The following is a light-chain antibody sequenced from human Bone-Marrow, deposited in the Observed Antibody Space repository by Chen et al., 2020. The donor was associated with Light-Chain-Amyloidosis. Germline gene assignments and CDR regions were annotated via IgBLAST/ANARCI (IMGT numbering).Light chain of an antibody. CDR3: QQYGTSPLT. CDR2: GSS. V-gene: IGKV3-20*01. J-gene: IGKJ4*01. CDR1: QTISSNY. Sequence: ELVLTQSPGTLALSPGEGANLSCRASQTISSNYLTWYQQKFGQAPRLLIYGSSSRATGIPDRFTGSGSGTDFTLTINRLEPEDFAMSYCQQYGTSPLTFGGGTKVEIK.